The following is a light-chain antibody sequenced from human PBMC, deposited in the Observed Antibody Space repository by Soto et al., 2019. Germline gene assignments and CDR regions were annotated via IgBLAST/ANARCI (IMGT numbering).Light chain of an antibody. J-gene: IGKJ2*01. CDR3: QQYSTYPYT. V-gene: IGKV1-8*01. CDR1: QGLGSY. CDR2: AAS. Sequence: AIRMTQSPSSFSASTGDRVTITCRASQGLGSYLAWYQQKPGNAPKLLIYAASTLQNGVPSKFSGGGSGTDFTLTIDSLQSEDSGTYYCQQYSTYPYTFGRGTKLEIK.